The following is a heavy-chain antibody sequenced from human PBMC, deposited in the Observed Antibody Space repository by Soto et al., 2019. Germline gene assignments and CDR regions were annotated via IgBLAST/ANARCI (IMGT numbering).Heavy chain of an antibody. CDR3: ASYCERFSRGYGFRIDF. V-gene: IGHV3-30-3*01. CDR1: GFTFSSYA. Sequence: QVQLVESGGGVVQPGRSLRLSCAASGFTFSSYAMHWVRQAPGKGLEWVAVISYDGSNKYYADSVKGRFTISRDNSKNTLYLQMNSLRAGDTAEYYCASYCERFSRGYGFRIDFWGQGTTVTVSS. CDR2: ISYDGSNK. D-gene: IGHD5-12*01. J-gene: IGHJ6*02.